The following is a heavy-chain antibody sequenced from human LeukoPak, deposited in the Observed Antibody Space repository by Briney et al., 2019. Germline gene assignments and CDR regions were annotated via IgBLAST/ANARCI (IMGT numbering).Heavy chain of an antibody. CDR3: AKECGDDEEYHFDY. CDR1: GFTFSSYG. CDR2: IWYDGSNK. V-gene: IGHV3-33*06. Sequence: GRSLRLSCAASGFTFSSYGMHWVRQAPGKGLEWVAVIWYDGSNKYYADSVEGRFTISRDNSKNTLYLQMNSLRAEDTAVYYCAKECGDDEEYHFDYWGQGTLVTVSS. D-gene: IGHD4-17*01. J-gene: IGHJ4*02.